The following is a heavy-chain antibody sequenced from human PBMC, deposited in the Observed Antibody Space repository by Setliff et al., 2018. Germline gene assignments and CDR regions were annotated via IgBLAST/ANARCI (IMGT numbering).Heavy chain of an antibody. D-gene: IGHD1-26*01. CDR3: ARDLRGSLLRIVGATTHFDY. CDR1: GFTFNTYT. Sequence: PGGSLRLSCSASGFTFNTYTMHWVRQAPGKGLEYVSSIGPNGGSTYYANSVKGRFTISRDSSKNTLYLQMNSLRAEGTALYYCARDLRGSLLRIVGATTHFDYWGQGTLVTVSS. J-gene: IGHJ4*02. V-gene: IGHV3-64*04. CDR2: IGPNGGST.